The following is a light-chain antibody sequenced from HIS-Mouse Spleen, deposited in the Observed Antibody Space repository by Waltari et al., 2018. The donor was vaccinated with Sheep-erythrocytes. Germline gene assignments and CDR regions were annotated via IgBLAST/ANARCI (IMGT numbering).Light chain of an antibody. CDR1: QSISSW. V-gene: IGKV1-5*03. CDR3: QQYNSYSPLT. CDR2: KAY. J-gene: IGKJ4*01. Sequence: DIQMTQSPSTLSASVGDRVTITCRASQSISSWLAWYQQKPGKAPKLLIYKAYSLESGVPSRCRGSGSGTEFTLTISSLQPDDFATHYCQQYNSYSPLTFGGGTKVEIK.